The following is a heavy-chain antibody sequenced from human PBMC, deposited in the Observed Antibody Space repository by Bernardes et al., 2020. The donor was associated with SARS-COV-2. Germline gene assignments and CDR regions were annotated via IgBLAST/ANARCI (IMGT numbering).Heavy chain of an antibody. J-gene: IGHJ5*02. Sequence: SETLSLTCTVSGGSISSSSYYWGWIRQPPGKGLEWIGSIYYSGSTYYNPSLKSRVTISVDTSKNQFSLKLSSVTAADTAVYYCARHLWQLVGIYNWFDPWGQGTLVTVSS. CDR1: GGSISSSSYY. D-gene: IGHD6-6*01. V-gene: IGHV4-39*01. CDR3: ARHLWQLVGIYNWFDP. CDR2: IYYSGST.